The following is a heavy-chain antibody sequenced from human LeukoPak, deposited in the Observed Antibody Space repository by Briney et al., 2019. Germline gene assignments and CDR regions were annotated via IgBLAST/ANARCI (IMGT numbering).Heavy chain of an antibody. J-gene: IGHJ6*02. CDR2: IYYSGGT. D-gene: IGHD1-26*01. Sequence: SETLSLTCTVSGDSISSYYWSWIRQPPGKGLEWIGYIYYSGGTDYNPSLKSRVTISVDTSKNQFSLKLSSVTATDTAVYYCARHIVGAIYYYGMDVWGQGTTVTVSS. CDR1: GDSISSYY. CDR3: ARHIVGAIYYYGMDV. V-gene: IGHV4-59*08.